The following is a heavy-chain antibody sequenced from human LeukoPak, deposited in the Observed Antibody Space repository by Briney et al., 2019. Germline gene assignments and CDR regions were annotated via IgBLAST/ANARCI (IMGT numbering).Heavy chain of an antibody. J-gene: IGHJ1*01. CDR1: GYTLTVLS. CDR3: ARGLRDYYDSSGYDHEYFQH. V-gene: IGHV1-24*01. D-gene: IGHD3-22*01. CDR2: FDPEDDKI. Sequence: ASVKVSCKVSGYTLTVLSMHWVRQTPGKGLEWMGGFDPEDDKIIYAQKFQGRVTMTEDTSTDTAYMELSSLRSEDTAVYYCARGLRDYYDSSGYDHEYFQHWGQGTLVTVSS.